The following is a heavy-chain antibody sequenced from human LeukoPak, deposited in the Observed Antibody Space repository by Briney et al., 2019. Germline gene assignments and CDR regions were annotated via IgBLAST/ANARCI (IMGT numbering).Heavy chain of an antibody. J-gene: IGHJ4*02. D-gene: IGHD1-26*01. CDR3: AKESKPSGTNDY. Sequence: PGGSLRLSCAASGFMFSSYGMHWVRQAPGKGLEWVAFIRYDGNNKHYADSVKGRFTISRDNSKNTLILQMNSLRAEDTAVYYCAKESKPSGTNDYWGQGTLVTVSS. CDR1: GFMFSSYG. V-gene: IGHV3-30*02. CDR2: IRYDGNNK.